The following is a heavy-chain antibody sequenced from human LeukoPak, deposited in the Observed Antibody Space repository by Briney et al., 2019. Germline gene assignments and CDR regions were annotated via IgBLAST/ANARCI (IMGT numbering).Heavy chain of an antibody. J-gene: IGHJ4*02. V-gene: IGHV3-53*01. CDR1: GFTVSSNY. CDR2: IYSGGST. Sequence: GGSLRLSCAASGFTVSSNYMSWVRQAPGKGLEWVSVIYSGGSTYYADSVKGRFTISRDNSKNTLYLQMNSLRAEDTAVYYCARDPLKYYFDYWGQGTLVTVSS. CDR3: ARDPLKYYFDY.